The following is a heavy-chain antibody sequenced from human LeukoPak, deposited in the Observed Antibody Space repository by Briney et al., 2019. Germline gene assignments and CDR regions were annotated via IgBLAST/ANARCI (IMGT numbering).Heavy chain of an antibody. CDR1: GYTFTSYA. CDR3: AKVRGYSGYEDH. Sequence: ASVKVSCKASGYTFTSYAISWVRQAPGQGLEWMGWISVYNGNTIYAQKLQGRVTMTTDTSTSTAYMDLRSLRSDDTAVCYCAKVRGYSGYEDHWGQGTLVTVSS. D-gene: IGHD5-12*01. J-gene: IGHJ4*02. V-gene: IGHV1-18*04. CDR2: ISVYNGNT.